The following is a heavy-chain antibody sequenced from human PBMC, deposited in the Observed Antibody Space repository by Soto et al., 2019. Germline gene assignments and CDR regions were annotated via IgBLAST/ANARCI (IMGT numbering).Heavy chain of an antibody. CDR2: IWYDGSKK. D-gene: IGHD2-21*02. CDR1: GFTFSTYG. CDR3: VKDHCGGDCYSNPYFDY. Sequence: QVQLVESGGGVVQPGRSLRLSCAASGFTFSTYGIHWVRQAPGKGLEWLAVIWYDGSKKYYADSVQGRFTISRDNSKNTGYLQMNSLRGEDTAVYYCVKDHCGGDCYSNPYFDYWGQGTLVTVSS. J-gene: IGHJ4*02. V-gene: IGHV3-33*06.